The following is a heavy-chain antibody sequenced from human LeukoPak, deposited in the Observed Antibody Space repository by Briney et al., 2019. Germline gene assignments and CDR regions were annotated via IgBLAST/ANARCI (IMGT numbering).Heavy chain of an antibody. Sequence: GGSLRLSCAASGFTFSSYSMNWVRQAPGKGLEWVSSISSSSSYIYYADSVKGGFTISRDNAKNSLYLQMNSLRAEDTAVYYCASFRSGSYPRLDYWGQGTLVTVSS. CDR2: ISSSSSYI. V-gene: IGHV3-21*04. CDR3: ASFRSGSYPRLDY. CDR1: GFTFSSYS. D-gene: IGHD3-10*01. J-gene: IGHJ4*02.